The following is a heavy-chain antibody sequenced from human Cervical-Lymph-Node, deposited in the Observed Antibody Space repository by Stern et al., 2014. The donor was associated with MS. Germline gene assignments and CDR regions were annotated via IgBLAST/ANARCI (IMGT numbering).Heavy chain of an antibody. CDR1: GFTFSSYG. CDR2: ISYDGSNK. D-gene: IGHD5-24*01. Sequence: VQLVESGGGVVQPGRSLRLSCAASGFTFSSYGMHWVRQAPGKGLEWVAVISYDGSNKYYADSVKGRFTISRDNSKNTLYLQMNSLRAEDTAVYYCAKVLDGYNSNWFDPWGQGTLVTVSS. V-gene: IGHV3-30*18. J-gene: IGHJ5*02. CDR3: AKVLDGYNSNWFDP.